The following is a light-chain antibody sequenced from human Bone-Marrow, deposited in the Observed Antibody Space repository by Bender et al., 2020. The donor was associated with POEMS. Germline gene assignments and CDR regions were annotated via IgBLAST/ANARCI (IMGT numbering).Light chain of an antibody. CDR1: SSDVGGYNY. CDR2: EVN. CDR3: CSYAGSRTFV. V-gene: IGLV2-23*02. Sequence: QSALTQPASVSGSPGQSITISCTGTSSDVGGYNYVSWYQQHPGKAPKLIIYEVNKGPSGVPDRFSGSKSGNTASLTVSGLQAEDEADYYCCSYAGSRTFVFGSGTKVTVL. J-gene: IGLJ1*01.